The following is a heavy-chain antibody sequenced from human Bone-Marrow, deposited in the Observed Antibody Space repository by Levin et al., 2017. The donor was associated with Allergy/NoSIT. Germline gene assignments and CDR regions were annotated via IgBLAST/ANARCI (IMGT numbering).Heavy chain of an antibody. Sequence: GGSLRLSCSASGITFSGYYISWIRQAPGKGLEWISYITTSDDTYYADSVKGRFTIPGDNARDSVYLQMNSLRADDTAIYYGARDRRGIGGAFGMWGQGTMVTVSS. CDR3: ARDRRGIGGAFGM. CDR1: GITFSGYY. CDR2: ITTSDDT. J-gene: IGHJ3*02. V-gene: IGHV3-11*01. D-gene: IGHD3-10*01.